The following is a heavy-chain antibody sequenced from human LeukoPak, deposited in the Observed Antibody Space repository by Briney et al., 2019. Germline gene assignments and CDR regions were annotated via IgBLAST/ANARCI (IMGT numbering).Heavy chain of an antibody. V-gene: IGHV3-21*01. CDR2: ISSSSSYI. CDR1: GFIFSRYS. Sequence: GGSLRLSCVASGFIFSRYSMNWVRQAPAKGLEWVSSISSSSSYIYYADSVKGRFTISKDNAKNSLYLQMNSLRSEDTAVYYCARGYDYGVFDYWGQGTLVTVSS. J-gene: IGHJ4*02. D-gene: IGHD4-17*01. CDR3: ARGYDYGVFDY.